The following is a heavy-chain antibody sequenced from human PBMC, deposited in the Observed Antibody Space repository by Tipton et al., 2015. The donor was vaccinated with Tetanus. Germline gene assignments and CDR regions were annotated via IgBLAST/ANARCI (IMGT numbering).Heavy chain of an antibody. J-gene: IGHJ4*02. D-gene: IGHD5-18*01. Sequence: GLVKPSETLSLTCSVTGGSLRGGDYHWSWIRQPPGKDLEWIGYIYQTGTTYYNPSLKSRVTMSVDTSRNQFSLNLTSVTAADTAVYYCARHLTYTYTSRYFDYWGLGTLVTVSS. CDR3: ARHLTYTYTSRYFDY. V-gene: IGHV4-30-4*01. CDR1: GGSLRGGDYH. CDR2: IYQTGTT.